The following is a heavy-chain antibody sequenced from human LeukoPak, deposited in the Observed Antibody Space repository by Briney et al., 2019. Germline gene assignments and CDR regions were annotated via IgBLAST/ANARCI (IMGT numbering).Heavy chain of an antibody. Sequence: ASVKVSCKTSGYTFTGYYMHWVRQAPGQGLEWMGWINPNSASTNYAQKFQGRVTMTRDTSTSTAYMELSRLRSDDTAVYYCARDRAVATIGGVDYWGQGTLVTVSS. CDR2: INPNSAST. CDR3: ARDRAVATIGGVDY. D-gene: IGHD5-12*01. CDR1: GYTFTGYY. J-gene: IGHJ4*02. V-gene: IGHV1-2*02.